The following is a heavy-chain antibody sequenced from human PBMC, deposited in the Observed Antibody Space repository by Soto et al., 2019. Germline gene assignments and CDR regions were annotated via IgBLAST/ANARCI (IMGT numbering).Heavy chain of an antibody. CDR2: LNYGGTT. J-gene: IGHJ5*02. CDR3: ARQSYFDGAGYYLGWFDP. CDR1: GASMTSSIYY. V-gene: IGHV4-39*01. Sequence: SETLSLTCSVSGASMTSSIYYWAWIRQAPGKGLEWIGSLNYGGTTYHSPSLEGRVTMSVDTSKKEFSLNVIPVTAADTAIYYCARQSYFDGAGYYLGWFDPWGQGTLVTVSS. D-gene: IGHD3-22*01.